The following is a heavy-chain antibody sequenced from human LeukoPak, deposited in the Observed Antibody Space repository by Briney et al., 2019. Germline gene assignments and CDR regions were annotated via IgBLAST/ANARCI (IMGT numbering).Heavy chain of an antibody. D-gene: IGHD3-22*01. CDR2: ISSSGSTI. CDR1: GFTFSGYY. Sequence: PGGSMRLSCSASGFTFSGYYMSWIRQAPGKGLEWVSYISSSGSTIYYADSVKGRFTISRDNAKNPLYLQMNSLRAEDTAVYYCARNYYDSSGYYYNWFDPWGQGTLVTVSS. J-gene: IGHJ5*02. CDR3: ARNYYDSSGYYYNWFDP. V-gene: IGHV3-11*01.